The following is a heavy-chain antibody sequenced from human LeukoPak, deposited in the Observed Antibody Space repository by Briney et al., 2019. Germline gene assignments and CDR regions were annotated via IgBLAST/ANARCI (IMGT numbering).Heavy chain of an antibody. Sequence: GGSLRLSCAASGFTFSSYAMTWVRQAPGKGLEWVSAISGSGGSTYYADSVKGRFTISRDNSKNTLYLQMSSLRAEDTAVYYCAKAKGDGSGYYVDYWGQGTLVTVSS. J-gene: IGHJ4*02. V-gene: IGHV3-23*01. D-gene: IGHD3-3*01. CDR3: AKAKGDGSGYYVDY. CDR2: ISGSGGST. CDR1: GFTFSSYA.